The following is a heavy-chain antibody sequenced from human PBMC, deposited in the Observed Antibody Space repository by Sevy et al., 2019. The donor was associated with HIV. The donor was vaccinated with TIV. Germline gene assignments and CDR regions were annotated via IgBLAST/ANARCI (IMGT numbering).Heavy chain of an antibody. Sequence: ASVKVSCKVSGYTLTELSMHWVRQAPGKGLEWMGGFDPEDGETIYAQKFQGRVTMTVDTSTDTAYMELSSLRSEDTAVYYCATDHYDSSGHRIIRFDYWGQGTLVTVSS. CDR2: FDPEDGET. V-gene: IGHV1-24*01. CDR1: GYTLTELS. J-gene: IGHJ4*02. CDR3: ATDHYDSSGHRIIRFDY. D-gene: IGHD3-22*01.